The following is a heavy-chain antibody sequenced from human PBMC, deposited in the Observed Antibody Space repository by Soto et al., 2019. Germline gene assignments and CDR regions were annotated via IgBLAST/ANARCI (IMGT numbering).Heavy chain of an antibody. CDR3: AKDGTVTSAFDY. CDR1: GFTFSSYA. J-gene: IGHJ4*02. V-gene: IGHV3-23*01. D-gene: IGHD4-17*01. Sequence: GGSLRLSCAASGFTFSSYATSWVRQAPGKGLEWVSAISGSGGSTYYADSVKGRFTISRDNSKNTLYLQMNSLRAEDTAVYYCAKDGTVTSAFDYWGQGTLVTVSS. CDR2: ISGSGGST.